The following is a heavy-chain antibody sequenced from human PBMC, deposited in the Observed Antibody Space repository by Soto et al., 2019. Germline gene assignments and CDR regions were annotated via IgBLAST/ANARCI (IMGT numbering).Heavy chain of an antibody. Sequence: DVQLVESGGGLVKPGGSLRLSCAASGFTFINYSMNWVRQAPGKGLEWVSSITSRGTYIYYADSVKGRFTISRDNAKNSLFLQMNSLRAEDTAVYYCATAPTNFFGSGSHLDYWGQGTLVTVSP. CDR3: ATAPTNFFGSGSHLDY. V-gene: IGHV3-21*01. CDR1: GFTFINYS. CDR2: ITSRGTYI. J-gene: IGHJ4*02. D-gene: IGHD3-10*01.